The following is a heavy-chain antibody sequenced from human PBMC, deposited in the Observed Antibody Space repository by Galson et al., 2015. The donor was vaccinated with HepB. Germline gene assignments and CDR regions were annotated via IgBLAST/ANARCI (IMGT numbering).Heavy chain of an antibody. CDR1: GFTFRNYA. CDR3: AKGVDWEEGQYYYFYMDV. D-gene: IGHD3-9*01. J-gene: IGHJ6*03. CDR2: ISASGYST. V-gene: IGHV3-23*01. Sequence: SLRLSCAASGFTFRNYALTWVRQAPGKGLEWVSSISASGYSTYYGDSVKGRFTVSRDNSKNTLYLQLDSLRVEDAAVYYCAKGVDWEEGQYYYFYMDVWGKGTAVNGS.